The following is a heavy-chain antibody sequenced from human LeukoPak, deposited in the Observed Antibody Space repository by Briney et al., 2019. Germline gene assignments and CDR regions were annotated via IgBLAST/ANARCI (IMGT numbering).Heavy chain of an antibody. J-gene: IGHJ3*02. CDR1: GYTFTGYY. CDR2: INPNSGGT. D-gene: IGHD3-22*01. V-gene: IGHV1-2*02. CDR3: ARGPDSSGYYYGAFDI. Sequence: ASVKVSCKASGYTFTGYYIHWVRQAPGRGLEWMGWINPNSGGTNYAQKFQGRVTMTRDTSISTAYMELSRLRSDDTAVYYCARGPDSSGYYYGAFDIWGQGTMVTVSS.